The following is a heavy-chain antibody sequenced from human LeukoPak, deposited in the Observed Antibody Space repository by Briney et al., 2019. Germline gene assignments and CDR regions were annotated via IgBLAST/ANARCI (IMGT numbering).Heavy chain of an antibody. CDR2: ISYDGSNK. J-gene: IGHJ4*02. CDR1: GFTFSSYA. CDR3: AKGKYSSGGVPDY. V-gene: IGHV3-30-3*01. Sequence: GGSLRLSCAASGFTFSSYAMHWVRQAPGKGLEWVAVISYDGSNKYYADSVKGRFTISRDNSKNTLYLQINSLRGEDTAVYYCAKGKYSSGGVPDYWGQGTLVTVSS. D-gene: IGHD6-19*01.